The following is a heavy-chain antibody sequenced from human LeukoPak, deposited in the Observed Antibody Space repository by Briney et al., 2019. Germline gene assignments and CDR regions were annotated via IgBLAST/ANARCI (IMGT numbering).Heavy chain of an antibody. V-gene: IGHV4-38-2*02. J-gene: IGHJ4*02. CDR3: GAGPTGFDY. CDR1: GYSISSGYY. CDR2: IYHSGST. Sequence: SETLSLTCTVSGYSISSGYYWGWIRQPPGKGLEWIGSIYHSGSTYYNPSLKSRVTISVDTSKNQFSLKLSSVTAADTAVYYCGAGPTGFDYWGQGTLVTVSS.